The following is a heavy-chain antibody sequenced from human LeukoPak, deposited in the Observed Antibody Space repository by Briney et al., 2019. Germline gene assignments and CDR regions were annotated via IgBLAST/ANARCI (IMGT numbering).Heavy chain of an antibody. CDR2: INPSGGST. CDR3: AREGESRDGYNYIPFDY. Sequence: ASVKVSCTASGYTFTSYYMHWVRQAPGQGLEWMGIINPSGGSTSYAQKFQGRVTMTRDTSTSTVYMELSSLRSEDTAVYYCAREGESRDGYNYIPFDYWGQGTPVTVSS. D-gene: IGHD5-24*01. CDR1: GYTFTSYY. J-gene: IGHJ4*02. V-gene: IGHV1-46*01.